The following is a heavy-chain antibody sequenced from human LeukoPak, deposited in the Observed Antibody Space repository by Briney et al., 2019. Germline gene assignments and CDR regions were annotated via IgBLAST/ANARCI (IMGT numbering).Heavy chain of an antibody. J-gene: IGHJ5*02. CDR1: GYTFTSYG. D-gene: IGHD5-24*01. Sequence: ASVKVSCKASGYTFTSYGISWVRQAPGKGLEWVANINQDGSEKYYVDSVKGRFTISRDNAKNSLYLQMNSLRAEDTAVYYCARDVATISNWFDPWGQGTLVTVSS. CDR2: INQDGSEK. CDR3: ARDVATISNWFDP. V-gene: IGHV3-7*01.